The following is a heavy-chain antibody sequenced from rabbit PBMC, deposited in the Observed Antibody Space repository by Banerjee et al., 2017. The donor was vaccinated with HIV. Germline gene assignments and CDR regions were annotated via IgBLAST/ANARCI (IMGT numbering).Heavy chain of an antibody. J-gene: IGHJ4*01. CDR1: GFSFSSGYY. V-gene: IGHV1S45*01. Sequence: QEQLVESGGSLVQPEGSLTLTCTASGFSFSSGYYMCWVRQAPGKGLEWIACIYAGSGSAYYASWVNGRFTISSDNAQNTVDLQMNSLTAADTATYFCARDDAVSTYGYYFNLWGPGTLVTVS. D-gene: IGHD8-1*01. CDR3: ARDDAVSTYGYYFNL. CDR2: IYAGSGSA.